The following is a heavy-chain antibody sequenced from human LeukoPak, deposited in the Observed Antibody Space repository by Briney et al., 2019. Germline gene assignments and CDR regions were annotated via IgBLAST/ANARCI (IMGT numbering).Heavy chain of an antibody. J-gene: IGHJ6*02. CDR2: VIPIITIS. D-gene: IGHD5-18*01. CDR1: GGTFGNYA. Sequence: GASVKVSCKTSGGTFGNYAISWVRQAPGQGLEWMGRVIPIITISNYAQKFQGRLTITADKSTSTAYMDLSSLRSEDTAVYYCARDEVGYSYGSGYYYYGMDVWGQGTTVTVSS. V-gene: IGHV1-69*04. CDR3: ARDEVGYSYGSGYYYYGMDV.